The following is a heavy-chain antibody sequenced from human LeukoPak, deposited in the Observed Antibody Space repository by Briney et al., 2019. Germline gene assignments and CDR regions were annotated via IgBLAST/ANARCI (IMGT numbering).Heavy chain of an antibody. V-gene: IGHV3-48*01. CDR1: GFTFSSYS. D-gene: IGHD6-19*01. J-gene: IGHJ5*02. CDR3: AKVRRIAVADWFDP. CDR2: ISSSSTTI. Sequence: PGGSLRLSCAASGFTFSSYSMNWVPQAPGKGLELVSYISSSSTTIYYADSVKGRFTISRDNAKNTLYLQMNSLRAEDTAVYYCAKVRRIAVADWFDPWGQGTLVTVSS.